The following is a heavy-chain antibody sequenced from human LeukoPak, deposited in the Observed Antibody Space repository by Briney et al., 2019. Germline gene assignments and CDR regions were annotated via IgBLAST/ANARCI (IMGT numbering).Heavy chain of an antibody. Sequence: GGSLKLSCAASGFTFSGSAIHWVRQASGKGLEWVGRIRSKVNSYATVYGASVKGRFTISRDDSKNTAYLHMNSLKTEDTAVYYCTTMGSDTPMATHYWGQATLVTVSS. CDR2: IRSKVNSYAT. CDR1: GFTFSGSA. CDR3: TTMGSDTPMATHY. D-gene: IGHD5-18*01. V-gene: IGHV3-73*01. J-gene: IGHJ4*02.